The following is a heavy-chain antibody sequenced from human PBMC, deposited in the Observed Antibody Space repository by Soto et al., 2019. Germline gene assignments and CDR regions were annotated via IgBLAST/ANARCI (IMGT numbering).Heavy chain of an antibody. CDR1: GGSISSSNW. Sequence: QVQLQESGPGLVKPSGTLSLTCAVSGGSISSSNWWSWVRQPPGKGLEWIGEIYHSGSTNYNPSLKSRVTISVDKSKNQFSLKLSSVTAADTAVYYCARVRGDFWSGPTINWFDPWGQGTLVTVSS. V-gene: IGHV4-4*02. D-gene: IGHD3-3*01. CDR3: ARVRGDFWSGPTINWFDP. J-gene: IGHJ5*02. CDR2: IYHSGST.